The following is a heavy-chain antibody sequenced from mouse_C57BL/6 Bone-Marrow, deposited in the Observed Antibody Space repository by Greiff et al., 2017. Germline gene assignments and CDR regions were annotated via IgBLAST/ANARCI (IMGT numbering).Heavy chain of an antibody. Sequence: QVQLQQPGAELVKPGASVKLSCKASGYTFTSYWMHWVKQRPGRGLEWIGRIDPNSGGTKYNEKFKSKATLTVDKPSSTAYMQLSSLTSEDSAVYYCARSPCTTVVAPDWYFDVWGTGTTVTVSS. CDR2: IDPNSGGT. CDR1: GYTFTSYW. D-gene: IGHD1-1*01. CDR3: ARSPCTTVVAPDWYFDV. V-gene: IGHV1-72*01. J-gene: IGHJ1*03.